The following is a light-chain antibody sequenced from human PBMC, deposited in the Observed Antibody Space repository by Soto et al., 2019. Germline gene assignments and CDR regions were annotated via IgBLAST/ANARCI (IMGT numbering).Light chain of an antibody. V-gene: IGKV1-5*01. CDR2: DAS. CDR1: QSISDW. Sequence: DIQMTQSPSTLSASVGDRVTITCRASQSISDWLAWYQQKPGRAPKLLIYDASILESGVPSRFGGSGSGTDFALTISSLQPDDFATYYCQQSQSWPRTFGQGTKVDIK. CDR3: QQSQSWPRT. J-gene: IGKJ1*01.